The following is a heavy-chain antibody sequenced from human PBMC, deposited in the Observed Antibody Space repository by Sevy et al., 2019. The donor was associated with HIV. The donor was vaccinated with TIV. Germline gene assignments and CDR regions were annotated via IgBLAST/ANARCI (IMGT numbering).Heavy chain of an antibody. Sequence: GGSLRISCAASGFTFEDSAMHWVRQAPGKGLEWVSGISWNSATRGYADSVKGRFTISRANAKNSLYLQMNSLRTEDTALYYCAKDTSRVVAGTGYFDYWGQGTLVTVSS. CDR3: AKDTSRVVAGTGYFDY. D-gene: IGHD6-19*01. J-gene: IGHJ4*02. CDR2: ISWNSATR. CDR1: GFTFEDSA. V-gene: IGHV3-9*01.